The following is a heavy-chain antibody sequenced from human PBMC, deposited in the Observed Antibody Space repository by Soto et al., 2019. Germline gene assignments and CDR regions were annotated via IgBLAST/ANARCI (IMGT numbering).Heavy chain of an antibody. D-gene: IGHD2-2*02. CDR1: GFTFSSYS. J-gene: IGHJ6*02. CDR2: ISSSSSYI. V-gene: IGHV3-21*01. Sequence: PGGSLRLSCAASGFTFSSYSMNWVRQAPGKGLEWVSSISSSSSYIYYADSVKGRFTISRDNAKNSLYLQMNSLRAEDTAVYYCARVGYCSSTSCYTRVGLYYYGMDVWGQGPTVTV. CDR3: ARVGYCSSTSCYTRVGLYYYGMDV.